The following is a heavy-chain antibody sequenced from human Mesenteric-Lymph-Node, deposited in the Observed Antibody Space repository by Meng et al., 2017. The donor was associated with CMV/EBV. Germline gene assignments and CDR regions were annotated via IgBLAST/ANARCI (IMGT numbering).Heavy chain of an antibody. CDR1: GFSLSTSGVG. V-gene: IGHV2-5*02. CDR3: AHSSGIAAAGPFYFDY. D-gene: IGHD6-13*01. CDR2: IYWDDDK. J-gene: IGHJ4*02. Sequence: QITLKESGPTLVKPTQPLTLTCTFSGFSLSTSGVGVGWIRQPPGKALEWLALIYWDDDKRYSPSLKSRLTITKDTSKNQVVLTMTSMDPVDTATYYCAHSSGIAAAGPFYFDYWGQGTLVTVSS.